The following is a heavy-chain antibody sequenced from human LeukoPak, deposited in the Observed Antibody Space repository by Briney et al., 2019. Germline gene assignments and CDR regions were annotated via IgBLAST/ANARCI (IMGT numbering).Heavy chain of an antibody. J-gene: IGHJ2*01. CDR2: ISSSSSYI. Sequence: GGSLRLSCAASGFTFSSYSMNWVRQAPGKGLEWVSSISSSSSYIYYADSVKGRFTISRDNSKNTLYLQMNSLRAEDTAVYYCARDSTGYWYFDLWGRGTLVSVSS. CDR3: ARDSTGYWYFDL. D-gene: IGHD3-3*02. V-gene: IGHV3-21*04. CDR1: GFTFSSYS.